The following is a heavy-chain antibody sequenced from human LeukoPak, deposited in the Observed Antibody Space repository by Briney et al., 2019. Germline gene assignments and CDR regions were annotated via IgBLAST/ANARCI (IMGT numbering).Heavy chain of an antibody. CDR2: INSDGSST. CDR3: ARGPVTADYYFDY. J-gene: IGHJ4*02. V-gene: IGHV3-74*01. D-gene: IGHD2-21*02. CDR1: GFTFSSYW. Sequence: GGSLRLSCAASGFTFSSYWMHWVRQAPGKGLVWVSRINSDGSSTTYVDSVEGRSTISRDNAKNTLYLQMNSLRAEDTAVYYCARGPVTADYYFDYWGQGTLVTVSS.